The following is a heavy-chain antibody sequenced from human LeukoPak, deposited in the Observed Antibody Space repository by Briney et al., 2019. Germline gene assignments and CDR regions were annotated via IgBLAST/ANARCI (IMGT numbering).Heavy chain of an antibody. CDR2: ISAYNGNT. Sequence: ASVKASCKASGYTFTSYYISWVRQAPGQGLEWMGWISAYNGNTNYAQKLRGRVTMTTDTSTSTAYMELRSLRSDDTAVYYCARSLGRTAMVTLDYWGQGTLVAVSS. CDR1: GYTFTSYY. J-gene: IGHJ4*02. D-gene: IGHD5-18*01. V-gene: IGHV1-18*01. CDR3: ARSLGRTAMVTLDY.